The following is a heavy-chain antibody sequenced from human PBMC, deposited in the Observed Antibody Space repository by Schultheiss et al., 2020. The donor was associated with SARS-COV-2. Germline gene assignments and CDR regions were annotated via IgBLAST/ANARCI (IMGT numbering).Heavy chain of an antibody. V-gene: IGHV3-30-3*01. D-gene: IGHD6-13*01. CDR3: ARDRGYP. Sequence: GESLKISCAASGFTFSSYAMSWVRQAPGKGLEWVAVISYDGSNKYYADSVKGRFTISRDNSRNTLYLQMNSLRPDDTGIYFCARDRGYPWGQGTTVTVSS. CDR1: GFTFSSYA. J-gene: IGHJ6*02. CDR2: ISYDGSNK.